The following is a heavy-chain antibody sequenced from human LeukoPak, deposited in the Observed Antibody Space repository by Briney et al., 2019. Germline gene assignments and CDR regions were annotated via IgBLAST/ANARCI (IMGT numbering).Heavy chain of an antibody. V-gene: IGHV3-30*02. CDR2: IRYDGSNK. Sequence: PGGSLRLSCAASGFTFSSYGMHWVRQAPGKGLEWVAFIRYDGSNKYYADSVKGRFTISRDNSKNTLYLQMNSLRAEDTALYYCAKLGYCISAACPWGQGTLVTVSS. J-gene: IGHJ5*02. CDR1: GFTFSSYG. D-gene: IGHD2-2*01. CDR3: AKLGYCISAACP.